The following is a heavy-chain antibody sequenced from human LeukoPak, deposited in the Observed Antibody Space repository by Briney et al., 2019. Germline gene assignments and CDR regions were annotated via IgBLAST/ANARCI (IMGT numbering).Heavy chain of an antibody. J-gene: IGHJ6*02. CDR3: AREQAGSSGSYYYYGMDV. V-gene: IGHV1-69*04. CDR2: IIPILGIA. Sequence: SVKVSCKASGGTFSSYAISWVRQAPGQGLEWMGRIIPILGIANYAQKFQGRVTITADKSTSTAYMELSSLRSEDTAVYYCAREQAGSSGSYYYYGMDVWGQGTTVTVSS. D-gene: IGHD6-19*01. CDR1: GGTFSSYA.